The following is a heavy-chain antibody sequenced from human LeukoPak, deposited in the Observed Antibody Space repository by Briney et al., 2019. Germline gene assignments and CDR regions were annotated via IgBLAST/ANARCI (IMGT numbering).Heavy chain of an antibody. D-gene: IGHD2-15*01. Sequence: PGGSLRLSCAASGFTFSSYAMSWVRQAPGKGLEWVSAISGSGGSTYYADSVKGRFTISRDNSKNTLYLQMNSLRAEDTAVYYCAKDQEYCSGGSCYGAFDIWGQGTMVTVSS. J-gene: IGHJ3*02. CDR1: GFTFSSYA. CDR3: AKDQEYCSGGSCYGAFDI. V-gene: IGHV3-23*01. CDR2: ISGSGGST.